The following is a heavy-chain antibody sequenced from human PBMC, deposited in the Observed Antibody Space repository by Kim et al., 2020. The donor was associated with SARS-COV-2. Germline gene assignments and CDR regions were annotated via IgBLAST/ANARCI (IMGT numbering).Heavy chain of an antibody. J-gene: IGHJ6*02. V-gene: IGHV4-39*01. D-gene: IGHD3-9*01. CDR3: ARDPILTGLLTTSNCYYCGMDV. Sequence: SETLSLTCTVSGGSISSSSYYWGWIRQPPGKGLEWIGSIYSSGSTYYNPSLKSRVTISVDTSKNQFSLKLSSVTAADTAVYYCARDPILTGLLTTSNCYYCGMDVWGQGTTVTVSS. CDR1: GGSISSSSYY. CDR2: IYSSGST.